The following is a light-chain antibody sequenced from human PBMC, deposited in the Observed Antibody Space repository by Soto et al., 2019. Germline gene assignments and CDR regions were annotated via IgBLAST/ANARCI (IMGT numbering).Light chain of an antibody. CDR1: QNVSSSY. Sequence: EIVLTQSPGTLSLSPGERATLSCRASQNVSSSYLAWYHHKPGQAPRLLIYGSSARATAIPDRFSGSESGTDFTLTISRLEPEDFAVYYCQQYGSSPWTFGRGTKVDIK. CDR3: QQYGSSPWT. J-gene: IGKJ1*01. V-gene: IGKV3-20*01. CDR2: GSS.